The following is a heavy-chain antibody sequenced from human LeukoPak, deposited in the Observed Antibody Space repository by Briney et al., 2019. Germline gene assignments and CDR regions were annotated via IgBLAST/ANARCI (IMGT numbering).Heavy chain of an antibody. CDR1: GYTFTSYG. CDR2: ISAYNGNT. Sequence: ASVKVSCKASGYTFTSYGISWVRQAAGQGLEWMGWISAYNGNTNYAQKLQGRVTMTTDTSTSTAYMELRSLRSDDTAVYYCARRGGKNYGDYVLYYDYMDVWGKGTTVTVSS. J-gene: IGHJ6*03. CDR3: ARRGGKNYGDYVLYYDYMDV. V-gene: IGHV1-18*01. D-gene: IGHD4-17*01.